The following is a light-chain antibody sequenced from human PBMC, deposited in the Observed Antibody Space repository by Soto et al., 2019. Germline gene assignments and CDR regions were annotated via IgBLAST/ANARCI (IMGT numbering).Light chain of an antibody. CDR2: GAS. J-gene: IGKJ2*01. CDR3: QQYGNCYT. V-gene: IGKV3-20*01. Sequence: EIVLTQSPGTLSLSQGERATLSCRASQSVAGSYLAWYQQKPGQAPRLLIYGASSRATGIPDRFSGSGSGTDFTLTLRRVDPEEFEVYYCQQYGNCYTFRQGTKLEIQ. CDR1: QSVAGSY.